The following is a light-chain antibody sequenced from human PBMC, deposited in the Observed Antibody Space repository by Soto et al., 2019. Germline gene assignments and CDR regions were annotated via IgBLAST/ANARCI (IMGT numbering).Light chain of an antibody. Sequence: EIVLTQSPAPLSVSPGERANLTCLASQSVSSYLAWYQQKPGQAPRLLIYDASNRATGIPARFSGSGSGTDFTLTISSLEPEDFAGYYCQQRSNWPLTFGPGTKVDIK. V-gene: IGKV3-11*01. J-gene: IGKJ3*01. CDR1: QSVSSY. CDR3: QQRSNWPLT. CDR2: DAS.